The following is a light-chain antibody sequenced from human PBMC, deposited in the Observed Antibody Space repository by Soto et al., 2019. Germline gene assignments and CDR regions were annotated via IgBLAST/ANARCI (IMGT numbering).Light chain of an antibody. CDR3: QTWATGPWV. CDR1: SGHSSYA. V-gene: IGLV4-69*01. Sequence: HLVLTQSPSASASLGASVKLTCTLSSGHSSYAIAWHQQEPEKGPRYLMKLHSDGRHIKGDGIPDRFSGSSSGAERYLIISSLQSEDEADYYCQTWATGPWVFGGGTKVTVL. CDR2: LHSDGRH. J-gene: IGLJ3*02.